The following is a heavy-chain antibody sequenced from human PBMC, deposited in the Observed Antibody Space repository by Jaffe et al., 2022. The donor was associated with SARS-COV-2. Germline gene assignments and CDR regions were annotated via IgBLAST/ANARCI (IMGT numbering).Heavy chain of an antibody. D-gene: IGHD5-12*01. CDR1: GFTFDDYA. CDR3: AKDIGRDGYNGKDDAFDI. V-gene: IGHV3-9*01. J-gene: IGHJ3*02. CDR2: ISWNSGSI. Sequence: EVQLVESGGGLVQPGRSLRLSCAASGFTFDDYAMHWVRQAPGKGLEWVSGISWNSGSIGYADSVKGRFTISRDNAKNSLYLQMNSLRAEDTALYYCAKDIGRDGYNGKDDAFDIWGQGTMVTVSS.